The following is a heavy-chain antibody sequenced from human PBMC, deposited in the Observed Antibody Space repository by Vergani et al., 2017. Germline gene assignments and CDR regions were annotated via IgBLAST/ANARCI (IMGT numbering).Heavy chain of an antibody. CDR2: IYPGDSDT. V-gene: IGHV5-51*01. CDR1: GYSFTSYW. CDR3: ARHNDFGLVEPYYYYYYGMDV. D-gene: IGHD3/OR15-3a*01. J-gene: IGHJ6*02. Sequence: EVQLVPSGAEVKKPGASLKISCKGSGYSFTSYWIGWVRQMPGKGLEWMGIIYPGDSDTRYSPSFQGQVTISADKSISTAYLQWSSLKASDTAMYYCARHNDFGLVEPYYYYYYGMDVWGQGTTVTVSS.